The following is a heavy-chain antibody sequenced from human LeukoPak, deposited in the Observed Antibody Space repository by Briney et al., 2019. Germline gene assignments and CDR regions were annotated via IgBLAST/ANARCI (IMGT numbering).Heavy chain of an antibody. CDR2: ITISSRYI. CDR1: GFTFSSYT. CDR3: ARDYGGNSDY. J-gene: IGHJ4*02. Sequence: GGSLRLSCAASGFTFSSYTMNWVRQAPGKGLEWVSSITISSRYIYHADSVKGRFTISRDNARNSLYLQMNSLRAEDTAVYYCARDYGGNSDYWGQGTLVTVSS. D-gene: IGHD4-23*01. V-gene: IGHV3-21*01.